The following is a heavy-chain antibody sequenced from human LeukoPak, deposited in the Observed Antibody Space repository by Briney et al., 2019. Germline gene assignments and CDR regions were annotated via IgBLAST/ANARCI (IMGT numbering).Heavy chain of an antibody. CDR3: ASEHCSGGNCYFDY. Sequence: GESLKISCKGSEYSFATYWIGWVRQMPGQGLEWMGIIFPGDSDTRYSPSFQGQVTISADKSISTAYPQWSSLKASDTAIYYCASEHCSGGNCYFDYWGQGTLVTASS. D-gene: IGHD2-15*01. V-gene: IGHV5-51*01. J-gene: IGHJ4*02. CDR1: EYSFATYW. CDR2: IFPGDSDT.